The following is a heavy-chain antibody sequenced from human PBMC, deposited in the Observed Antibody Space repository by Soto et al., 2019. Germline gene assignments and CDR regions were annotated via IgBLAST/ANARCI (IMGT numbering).Heavy chain of an antibody. V-gene: IGHV3-30*18. CDR3: AKETYSGPLDY. CDR1: GFTFSIYA. D-gene: IGHD2-15*01. J-gene: IGHJ4*02. CDR2: ISYDGSKT. Sequence: PGGSLRLSCAASGFTFSIYAMHWVRQAPGTGLEWVAVISYDGSKTYYADSVKGRFTISRDNSKNTLYLQVNSLRAEDTAVYYCAKETYSGPLDYWGQGTLVTVSS.